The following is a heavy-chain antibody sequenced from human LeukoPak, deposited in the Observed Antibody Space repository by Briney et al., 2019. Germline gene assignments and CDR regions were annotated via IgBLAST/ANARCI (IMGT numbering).Heavy chain of an antibody. CDR1: GFTFSSDA. J-gene: IGHJ4*02. CDR2: MSGSGGST. D-gene: IGHD2-2*01. CDR3: AKDLCSSTSCSRPGYYFDY. Sequence: GGSLRLSCAASGFTFSSDAMSWVRQAPGKGLEWVSAMSGSGGSTYYADSVKGRFNISRDNSKSTLYLQMRSLRAEDTPVYYCAKDLCSSTSCSRPGYYFDYWGQGHLVTVSS. V-gene: IGHV3-23*01.